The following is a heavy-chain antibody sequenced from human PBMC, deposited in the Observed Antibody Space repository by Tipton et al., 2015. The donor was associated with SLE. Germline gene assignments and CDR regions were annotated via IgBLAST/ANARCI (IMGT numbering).Heavy chain of an antibody. V-gene: IGHV3-30*03. CDR2: ISYDGSNK. J-gene: IGHJ4*02. D-gene: IGHD6-13*01. CDR1: GFTFSSYG. CDR3: ARARGSSWYDY. Sequence: SLRLSCAASGFTFSSYGMHWVRQAPGKGLEWVAVISYDGSNKYYADSVRGRFTISRDNSKNTLYLQMNSLRAGDTAVYYCARARGSSWYDYWGQGTLVTVSS.